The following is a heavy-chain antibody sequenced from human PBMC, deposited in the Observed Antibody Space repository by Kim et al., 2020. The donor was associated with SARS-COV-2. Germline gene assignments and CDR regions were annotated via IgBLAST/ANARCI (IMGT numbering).Heavy chain of an antibody. J-gene: IGHJ6*02. Sequence: GGSLRLSCAASGFTFSSYDMHWVRQATGKGLEWVSAIGTAGDTYYPGSVKGRFTISRENAKNSLYLQMNSLRAGDTAVYYCARALGYCSGGSCYSNYYYGMDVWGQGTTVTVSS. CDR1: GFTFSSYD. D-gene: IGHD2-15*01. CDR2: IGTAGDT. V-gene: IGHV3-13*04. CDR3: ARALGYCSGGSCYSNYYYGMDV.